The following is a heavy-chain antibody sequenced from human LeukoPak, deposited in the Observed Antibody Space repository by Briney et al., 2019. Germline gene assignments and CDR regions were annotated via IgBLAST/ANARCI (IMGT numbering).Heavy chain of an antibody. CDR3: ARQDRLGNSWYYFDY. D-gene: IGHD6-13*01. Sequence: SETLSLTCTVSGGSISSYYWSWIRQPPGEGLEWIGYIYYSGSTNYNPSLKSRVTISVDTSKNQFSLKLSSVTAADTAVYYCARQDRLGNSWYYFDYWGQGTLVTVSS. J-gene: IGHJ4*02. CDR2: IYYSGST. CDR1: GGSISSYY. V-gene: IGHV4-59*08.